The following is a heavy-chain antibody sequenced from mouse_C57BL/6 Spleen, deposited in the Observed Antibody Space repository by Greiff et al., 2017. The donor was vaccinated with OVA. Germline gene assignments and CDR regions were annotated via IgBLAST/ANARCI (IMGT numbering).Heavy chain of an antibody. V-gene: IGHV1-69*01. CDR3: ARWLPDYYAMDY. CDR1: GYTFTSYW. J-gene: IGHJ4*01. CDR2: LDPSDSYT. Sequence: VQLQQPGAELVMPGASVKLSCKASGYTFTSYWMHWVKQRPGQGLEWIGELDPSDSYTNYNQKFKGKSTLTVDKSSSTAYMQLSSLTSEDSAVYYCARWLPDYYAMDYWGQGTSVTVSA. D-gene: IGHD2-2*01.